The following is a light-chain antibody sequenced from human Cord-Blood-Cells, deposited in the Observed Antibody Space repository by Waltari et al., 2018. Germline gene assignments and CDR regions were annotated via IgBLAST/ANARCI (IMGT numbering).Light chain of an antibody. CDR3: QQYYSTPLT. CDR2: WAT. Sequence: DIVMTQSPDSLAVSLGERATINCKSSQRVLYSSNNKNYLAWYQQKPGQPPKLLIYWATXXXXXXXXRFSGSGSGTDFTLTISSLQAEDVAVYYCQQYYSTPLTFGPGTKVDIK. J-gene: IGKJ3*01. V-gene: IGKV4-1*01. CDR1: QRVLYSSNNKNY.